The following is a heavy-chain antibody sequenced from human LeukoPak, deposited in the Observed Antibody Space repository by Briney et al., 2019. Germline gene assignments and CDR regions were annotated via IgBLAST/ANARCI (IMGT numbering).Heavy chain of an antibody. Sequence: GGSLRLSCAASGFTFSSCGMHWVRQAPGKGLEWVAVISYDGSNKYYADSVKGRFTISRDNSKNTLYLQMNSLRAEDTAVYYCAKDVGPNSKYYFDYWGQGTLVTVSS. CDR1: GFTFSSCG. CDR2: ISYDGSNK. J-gene: IGHJ4*02. D-gene: IGHD4-23*01. V-gene: IGHV3-30*18. CDR3: AKDVGPNSKYYFDY.